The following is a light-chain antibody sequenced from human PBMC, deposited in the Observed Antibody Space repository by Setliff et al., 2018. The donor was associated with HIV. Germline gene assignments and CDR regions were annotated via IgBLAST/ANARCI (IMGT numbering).Light chain of an antibody. CDR2: DVS. CDR3: CSYAGTYTSLYV. J-gene: IGLJ1*01. CDR1: ASDIGNYKY. V-gene: IGLV2-11*01. Sequence: QSALTQPRSVSGSPGQSVTISCTGTASDIGNYKYVSWYQQHPEKAPKLILYDVSQRPSGVPDRFSGSKSGNTASLTISGHQAEDEGDYYCCSYAGTYTSLYVFGTGTKVTVL.